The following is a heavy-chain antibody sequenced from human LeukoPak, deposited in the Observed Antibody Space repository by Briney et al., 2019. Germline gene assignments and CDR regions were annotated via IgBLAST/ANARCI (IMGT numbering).Heavy chain of an antibody. CDR1: GFTVSSNY. D-gene: IGHD3-10*01. CDR2: ISGSGGST. V-gene: IGHV3-23*01. Sequence: GGSLRLSCAASGFTVSSNYMSWVRQAPGKGLEWVSAISGSGGSTYYADSVKGRFTISRDNSKNTLYLQMNSLRAEDTAVYYCAKVPNPMADGELDYWGQGTLVTVSS. J-gene: IGHJ4*02. CDR3: AKVPNPMADGELDY.